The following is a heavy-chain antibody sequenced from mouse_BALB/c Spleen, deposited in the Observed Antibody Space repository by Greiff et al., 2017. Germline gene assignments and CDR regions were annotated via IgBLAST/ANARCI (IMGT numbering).Heavy chain of an antibody. Sequence: VQLKESGGGLVQPGGSRKLSCAASGFTFSSFGMHWVRQAPEKGLEWVAYISSGSSTIYYADTVKGRFTISRDNPKNTLFLQMTSLRSEDTAMYYCARSLYGNYAMDYWGQGTSVTVSS. J-gene: IGHJ4*01. V-gene: IGHV5-17*02. CDR1: GFTFSSFG. CDR2: ISSGSSTI. D-gene: IGHD2-1*01. CDR3: ARSLYGNYAMDY.